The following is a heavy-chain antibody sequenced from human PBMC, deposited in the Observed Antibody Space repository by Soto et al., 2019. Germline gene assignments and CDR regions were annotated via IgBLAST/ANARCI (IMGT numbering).Heavy chain of an antibody. CDR3: ARRTWGMDV. V-gene: IGHV4-4*02. J-gene: IGHJ6*02. CDR2: IFHSGNT. Sequence: SDTLSLTCAVSSGSLDTTNWWSWVRQPPGKGLEWIGEIFHSGNTYYNPSLASRVTISVDTSKNQFSLNLRSVTAADTAVYYCARRTWGMDVWGQGTTVTVSS. D-gene: IGHD2-8*01. CDR1: SGSLDTTNW.